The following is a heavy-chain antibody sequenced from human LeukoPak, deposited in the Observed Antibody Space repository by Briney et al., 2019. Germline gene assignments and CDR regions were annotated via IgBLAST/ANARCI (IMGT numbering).Heavy chain of an antibody. Sequence: GGSLRLSCAASGFTFSSYAMSWVRQAPGKGLEWVSAISGSSGTIYYVDSVKGRFTISRDNAKDSLFLQMNSLRDEDTAVYYCARDPPPFWTGYSFQYYGMDVWGQGTTVTVSS. CDR3: ARDPPPFWTGYSFQYYGMDV. J-gene: IGHJ6*02. V-gene: IGHV3-48*02. CDR1: GFTFSSYA. D-gene: IGHD3/OR15-3a*01. CDR2: ISGSSGTI.